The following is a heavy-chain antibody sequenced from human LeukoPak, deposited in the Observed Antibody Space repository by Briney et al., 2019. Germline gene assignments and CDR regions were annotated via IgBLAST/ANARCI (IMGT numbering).Heavy chain of an antibody. J-gene: IGHJ4*02. Sequence: SETLSLTCTVSGDTLSGSRYYWGWIRQPPGKGLEWIGSIYYSGSTYYNPSLKSRVTISVDTSKNQFSLKLSSVTAADTAVYYCARHGRGLKSTPLVQVDYWGQGTLVTVSS. CDR3: ARHGRGLKSTPLVQVDY. CDR2: IYYSGST. CDR1: GDTLSGSRYY. V-gene: IGHV4-39*01. D-gene: IGHD6-13*01.